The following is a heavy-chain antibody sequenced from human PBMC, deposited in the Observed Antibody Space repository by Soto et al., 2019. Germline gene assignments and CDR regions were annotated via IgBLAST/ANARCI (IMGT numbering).Heavy chain of an antibody. D-gene: IGHD3-10*01. CDR1: GFTVSSNY. Sequence: EVQLVESGGGLVQPGGSLRLSCAASGFTVSSNYMSWVRQAPGKGLEWVSVIYSGGSTYYADSVKGRFTISRDNSKNTLYLQMISLRAEDTAVYYCARDRGGYYYYGMDVWGQGTTVTVSS. V-gene: IGHV3-66*01. CDR2: IYSGGST. CDR3: ARDRGGYYYYGMDV. J-gene: IGHJ6*02.